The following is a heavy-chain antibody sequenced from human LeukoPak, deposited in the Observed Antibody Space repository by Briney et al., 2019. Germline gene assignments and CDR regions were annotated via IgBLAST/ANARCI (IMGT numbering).Heavy chain of an antibody. CDR1: GGSFSGYY. V-gene: IGHV4-34*01. Sequence: SDTLSLTCDVYGGSFSGYYWSWIRQPPGRGLEWIGEINHSGSTKYNPPLKSRVTISVDTSKNQFSLKLGSLTGADTPVYDCARGGPDIVVVTAIQFFDYGGQGTLVTVSS. J-gene: IGHJ4*02. D-gene: IGHD2-21*02. CDR3: ARGGPDIVVVTAIQFFDY. CDR2: INHSGST.